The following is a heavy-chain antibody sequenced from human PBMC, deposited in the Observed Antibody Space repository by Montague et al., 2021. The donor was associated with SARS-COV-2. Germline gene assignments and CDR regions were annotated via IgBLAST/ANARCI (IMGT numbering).Heavy chain of an antibody. Sequence: SETLSLTCAVYGGSFSGYYWSWIRQPPGKGLEWIGEVNHSGGTNYNPSLKSRVTISVDTSKNQFSLKLSSVTAADTAVYYCARANGYYLDYWGQGTLVTVSS. J-gene: IGHJ4*02. V-gene: IGHV4-34*01. CDR3: ARANGYYLDY. CDR2: VNHSGGT. D-gene: IGHD2-8*01. CDR1: GGSFSGYY.